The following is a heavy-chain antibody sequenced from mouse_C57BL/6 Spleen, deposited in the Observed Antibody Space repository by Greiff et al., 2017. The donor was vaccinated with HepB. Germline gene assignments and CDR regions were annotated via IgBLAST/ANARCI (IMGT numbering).Heavy chain of an antibody. J-gene: IGHJ3*01. Sequence: QVQLQQSGAELVRPGPSVKVSCKASGYAFTNYLIEWVKQRPGQGLEWIGVINPGSGGTNYNEKFKGKATLTADKSSSTAYMQLSSLTSEDSAVYFCARSRGYDGFAYWGQGTLVTVSA. CDR3: ARSRGYDGFAY. CDR1: GYAFTNYL. CDR2: INPGSGGT. D-gene: IGHD2-2*01. V-gene: IGHV1-54*01.